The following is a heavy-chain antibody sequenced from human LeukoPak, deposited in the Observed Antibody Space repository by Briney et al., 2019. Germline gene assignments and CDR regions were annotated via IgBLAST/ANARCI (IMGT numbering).Heavy chain of an antibody. V-gene: IGHV3-66*01. CDR2: IYRVGST. CDR1: GFTVSSNY. D-gene: IGHD4-23*01. CDR3: ARDGGNNSWYGMDV. Sequence: PGGSLRLSCAASGFTVSSNYMSWVRQATGKGLEWVSIIYRVGSTFYADSVEGRFTISRDNSKNTLYLQMNSLRVEDTAIYYCARDGGNNSWYGMDVWGQGTTVTVSS. J-gene: IGHJ6*02.